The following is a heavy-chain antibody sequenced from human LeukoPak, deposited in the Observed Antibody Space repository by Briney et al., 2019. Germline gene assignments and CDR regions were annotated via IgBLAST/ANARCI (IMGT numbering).Heavy chain of an antibody. J-gene: IGHJ4*02. CDR2: TYYRSKWYN. V-gene: IGHV6-1*01. CDR3: ARDGTVRQLVFDY. Sequence: SQTLSLTCAISGDSVSSNSAAWNWIRQSPWRGLEWLGRTYYRSKWYNDYAVSVKSRITINPDTSKNQFSLQLNSVTPEDTAVYYCARDGTVRQLVFDYWGQGTLVTVSS. CDR1: GDSVSSNSAA. D-gene: IGHD6-6*01.